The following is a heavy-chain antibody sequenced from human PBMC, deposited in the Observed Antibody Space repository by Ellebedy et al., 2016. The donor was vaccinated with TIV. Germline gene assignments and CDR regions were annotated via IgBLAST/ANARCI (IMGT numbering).Heavy chain of an antibody. CDR1: GYPFTSYD. Sequence: ASVKVSCXASGYPFTSYDINWVRQATGQGLEWMGWINPDSGNTGYAQKFQGRATMTKDTSARTAYMELSSLRSEDTAVYYCARGRCHGDKCYSSYFYHWGQGTLVSVSS. V-gene: IGHV1-8*01. CDR3: ARGRCHGDKCYSSYFYH. CDR2: INPDSGNT. D-gene: IGHD2-15*01. J-gene: IGHJ1*01.